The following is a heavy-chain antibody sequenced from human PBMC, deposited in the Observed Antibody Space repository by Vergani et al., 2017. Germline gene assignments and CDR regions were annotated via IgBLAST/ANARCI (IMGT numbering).Heavy chain of an antibody. CDR3: VNDQAQLLTPNWFDP. CDR2: ISSNGGST. V-gene: IGHV3-64D*06. D-gene: IGHD4-23*01. J-gene: IGHJ5*02. CDR1: GFTFSSYA. Sequence: EVQLVESGGGLVQPGGSLRLSCSASGFTFSSYAMHWVRQAPGKGLEYVSAISSNGGSTYYADSVKGRYTISRDNSKNTLYLQMSSLRAEDTAVYYCVNDQAQLLTPNWFDPWGQGTLVTVSS.